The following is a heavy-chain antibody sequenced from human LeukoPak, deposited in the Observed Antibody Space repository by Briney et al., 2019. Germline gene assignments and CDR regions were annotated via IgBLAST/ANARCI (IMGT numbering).Heavy chain of an antibody. Sequence: GGSLRLSCAASGFTFSSYAMHWVRQAPGKGLEWVAVISYDGRNICYADSVKGRFTISRDNAKNTLYLQMNSLRVEDTAVYYCASIDYVWGGNDYWGQGTLVTVSS. CDR1: GFTFSSYA. V-gene: IGHV3-30*04. D-gene: IGHD3-16*01. CDR3: ASIDYVWGGNDY. CDR2: ISYDGRNI. J-gene: IGHJ4*02.